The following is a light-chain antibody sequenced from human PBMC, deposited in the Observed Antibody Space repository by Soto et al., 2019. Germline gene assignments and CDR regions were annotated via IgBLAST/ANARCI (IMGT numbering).Light chain of an antibody. V-gene: IGLV2-14*01. CDR2: KVS. CDR3: SSYAGSYTSVV. Sequence: QSVLTQPASVSGSPGQSITISCIGTSSDVGGYNYVSWYQQHPDKAPKLMIYKVSNRPSGVSNRFSGSKSGNTASLTISGLQAEDEADYYCSSYAGSYTSVVFGGGTKLTVL. J-gene: IGLJ2*01. CDR1: SSDVGGYNY.